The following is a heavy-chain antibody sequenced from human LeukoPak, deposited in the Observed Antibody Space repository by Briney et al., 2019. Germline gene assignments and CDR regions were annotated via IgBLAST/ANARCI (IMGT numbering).Heavy chain of an antibody. CDR2: INPNSGGT. J-gene: IGHJ3*02. Sequence: ASVKVSCKASGYTFTGYYMHWVRQAPGQGLEWMGWINPNSGGTNYAQTFQGRVTMTRDTSISTAYMELSRLRSDDTAVYYRAREYGGAFDIWGQGTMVTVSS. CDR3: AREYGGAFDI. CDR1: GYTFTGYY. V-gene: IGHV1-2*02. D-gene: IGHD3-16*01.